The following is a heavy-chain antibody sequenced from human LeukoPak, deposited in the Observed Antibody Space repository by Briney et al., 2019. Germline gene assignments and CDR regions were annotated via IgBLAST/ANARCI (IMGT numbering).Heavy chain of an antibody. CDR2: INHSGST. CDR1: GGSFSGYY. J-gene: IGHJ4*02. CDR3: ARDILTGYYN. D-gene: IGHD3-9*01. V-gene: IGHV4-34*01. Sequence: SGTLSLTCAVYGGSFSGYYWSWIRQPPGKGLEWIGEINHSGSTNYNPSLKSRVTISVDTSKNQFSLKLSSVTAADTAVYYCARDILTGYYNWGQGTLVTVSS.